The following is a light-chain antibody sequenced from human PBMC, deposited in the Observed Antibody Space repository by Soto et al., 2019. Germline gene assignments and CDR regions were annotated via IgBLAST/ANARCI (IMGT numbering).Light chain of an antibody. V-gene: IGKV3-20*01. CDR1: WNVDSNY. CDR2: GAS. Sequence: IVLTQSPGTLSLSPGERTTRSCRASWNVDSNYLACYQQKPGQAPRIIIFGASGRATGIPDRFSGSGSGTDFTLTISRLEPEDFAVYYCQQYGSLSWTFGQGTKVDIK. CDR3: QQYGSLSWT. J-gene: IGKJ1*01.